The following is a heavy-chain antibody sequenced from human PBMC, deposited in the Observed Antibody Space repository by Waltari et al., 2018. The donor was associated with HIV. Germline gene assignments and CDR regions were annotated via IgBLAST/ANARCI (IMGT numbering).Heavy chain of an antibody. D-gene: IGHD3-3*01. CDR2: MSINRGNA. Sequence: QAQLVQSGAEVRKPGASVKVSCKASGYNFASFDINWVRRATGQGLEWMGWMSINRGNAGYGQRFKGRLTLTRDTSIDMAYMELNSLTPQDTAVYYCVTSRPGAVFGDFWGQGTPVTVSS. CDR1: GYNFASFD. V-gene: IGHV1-8*01. CDR3: VTSRPGAVFGDF. J-gene: IGHJ4*02.